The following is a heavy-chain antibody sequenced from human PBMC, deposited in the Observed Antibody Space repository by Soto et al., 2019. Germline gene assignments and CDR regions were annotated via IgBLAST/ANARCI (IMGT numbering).Heavy chain of an antibody. CDR2: IDPSDSYT. Sequence: GESLKISCKGSGYSFTSYWINWVRQMPGKGLEWMGRIDPSDSYTNYSPSFQGHVTISADKSISIAYLQMDSLKTEDTAVYYCTSTIFGVVIPGGYYYGMDVWGQGTTVTVS. V-gene: IGHV5-10-1*01. J-gene: IGHJ6*02. CDR3: TSTIFGVVIPGGYYYGMDV. CDR1: GYSFTSYW. D-gene: IGHD3-3*01.